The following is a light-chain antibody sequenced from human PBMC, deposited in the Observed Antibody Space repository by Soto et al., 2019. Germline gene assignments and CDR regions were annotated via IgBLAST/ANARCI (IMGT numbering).Light chain of an antibody. CDR3: SSNAGGINLEV. CDR1: SSDVGGYKY. J-gene: IGLJ1*01. Sequence: QSALTQPPSASGSPGQSVTMSCTGTSSDVGGYKYVSWYQQHPGKAPQLMIYEVNKRPSGVPDRFSGSKSGNTASLTVSGLQAEDEADYYCSSNAGGINLEVFGSGTKVTVL. CDR2: EVN. V-gene: IGLV2-8*01.